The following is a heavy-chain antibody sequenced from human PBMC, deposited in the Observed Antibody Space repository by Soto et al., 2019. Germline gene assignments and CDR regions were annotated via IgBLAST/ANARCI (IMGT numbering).Heavy chain of an antibody. CDR1: GYTFTSYY. CDR2: INPSGGST. V-gene: IGHV1-46*03. CDR3: ARTGSAKHSYYYYYMDV. D-gene: IGHD3-10*01. J-gene: IGHJ6*03. Sequence: ASVKVSCKASGYTFTSYYMHWVRQAPGQGLEWTGIINPSGGSTSYAQKFQGRVTMTRDTSTSTVYMELSSLRSEDTAVYYCARTGSAKHSYYYYYMDVWGKGTTVTVSS.